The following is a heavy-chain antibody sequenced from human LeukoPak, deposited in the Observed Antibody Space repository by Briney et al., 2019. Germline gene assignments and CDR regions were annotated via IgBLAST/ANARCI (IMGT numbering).Heavy chain of an antibody. Sequence: SETLSLTCTVSGCSISSYYWSWIRQPPGKGLEWIGYIYYSGSTSYNPSLKSRVTISVDTSKNQFSLKLSSVTAADTAVYYCARDLGGGDWLSFDYWGQGTLVTVSS. D-gene: IGHD2-21*02. J-gene: IGHJ4*02. V-gene: IGHV4-59*01. CDR1: GCSISSYY. CDR2: IYYSGST. CDR3: ARDLGGGDWLSFDY.